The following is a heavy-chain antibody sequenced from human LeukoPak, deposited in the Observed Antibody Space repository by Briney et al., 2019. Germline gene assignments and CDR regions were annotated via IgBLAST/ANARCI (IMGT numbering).Heavy chain of an antibody. CDR3: ARDLTTVTTGLH. V-gene: IGHV3-23*01. J-gene: IGHJ4*02. CDR1: GFTFSSYA. CDR2: ISGSGGST. D-gene: IGHD4-17*01. Sequence: GGSLRLSCAASGFTFSSYAMSWVRQAPGKGLEWVSAISGSGGSTYYADSVKGRFTISRDNAKNSLYLQMNSLRAEDTAVYYCARDLTTVTTGLHWGQGTLVTVSS.